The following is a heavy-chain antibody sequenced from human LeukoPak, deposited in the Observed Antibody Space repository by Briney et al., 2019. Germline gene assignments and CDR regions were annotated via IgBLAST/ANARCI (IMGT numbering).Heavy chain of an antibody. Sequence: SGGSLRLSCAASGFTFSHYGMHWVRQTPGAGLEWVAVIWSDGSDKYYAKSVKGRFTISRDNSKNSLSLQMNSLRAEDTAVYYCAKDAQRGFDYSNSLQNWGQGILVTVSS. J-gene: IGHJ4*01. CDR2: IWSDGSDK. CDR1: GFTFSHYG. CDR3: AKDAQRGFDYSNSLQN. V-gene: IGHV3-33*06. D-gene: IGHD4-11*01.